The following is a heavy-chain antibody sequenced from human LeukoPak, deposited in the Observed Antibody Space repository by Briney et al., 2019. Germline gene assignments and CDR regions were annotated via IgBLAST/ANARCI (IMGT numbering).Heavy chain of an antibody. D-gene: IGHD3-9*01. CDR1: GFIFSSYG. CDR2: IWHDGSND. CDR3: AKVTGEYCDPRGAFDY. V-gene: IGHV3-33*06. Sequence: PGRSLRLSCAASGFIFSSYGMHWVREAPGKSLEWVARIWHDGSNDDYADSVKGRFTISRDNSKNTLYLQMNSLRAEDTAIYYCAKVTGEYCDPRGAFDYWGQGTLVTVSP. J-gene: IGHJ4*02.